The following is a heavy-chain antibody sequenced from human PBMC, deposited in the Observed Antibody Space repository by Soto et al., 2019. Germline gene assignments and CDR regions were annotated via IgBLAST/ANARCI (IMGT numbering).Heavy chain of an antibody. CDR2: ISGSSSYT. CDR1: GFIFSDYY. CDR3: ARGNIAARWWFDP. Sequence: QVQLVESGGGLVKPGGSLRLSCAASGFIFSDYYMGWIRQAPGKGLEWVSYISGSSSYTNYADSVKGRFSISRDNAKKSLYLQMNSLRAEDTAVYYCARGNIAARWWFDPWGQGTLVTVSS. V-gene: IGHV3-11*06. J-gene: IGHJ5*02. D-gene: IGHD6-6*01.